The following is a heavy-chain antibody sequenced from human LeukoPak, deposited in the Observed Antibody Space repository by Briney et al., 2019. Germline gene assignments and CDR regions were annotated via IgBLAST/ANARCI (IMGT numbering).Heavy chain of an antibody. J-gene: IGHJ4*02. CDR1: GGSISSSSYY. D-gene: IGHD5-12*01. CDR3: ARLGGLPFDY. V-gene: IGHV4-39*01. CDR2: IYYSGST. Sequence: SETLSLTCTVSGGSISSSSYYWGWIRQPPGRGLEWIVSIYYSGSTYYNPSLKSRVTISVDTSKNQFSLKLSSVTAADTAVYYCARLGGLPFDYWGQGTLVTVSS.